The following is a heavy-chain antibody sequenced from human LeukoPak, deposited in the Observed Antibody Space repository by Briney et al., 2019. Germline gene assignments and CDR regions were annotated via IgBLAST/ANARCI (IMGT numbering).Heavy chain of an antibody. CDR2: ISYDGSNK. V-gene: IGHV3-30-3*01. CDR1: GFTVSSNY. D-gene: IGHD3-10*01. Sequence: GGSLRLSCAASGFTVSSNYMSWVRQAPGKGLEWVAVISYDGSNKYYADSVKGRFTISRDNSKNTLYLQMNSLRAEDTAVYYCARGADRFGWFDPWGQGTLVTVSS. J-gene: IGHJ5*02. CDR3: ARGADRFGWFDP.